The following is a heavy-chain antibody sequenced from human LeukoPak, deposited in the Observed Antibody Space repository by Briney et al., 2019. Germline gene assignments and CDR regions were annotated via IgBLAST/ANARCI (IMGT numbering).Heavy chain of an antibody. Sequence: TTSETLSLTCTVSGGSISSYYWSWIRQPAGKGLEWIGRIYTSGSTNYNPSLKSRVTMSVDTSKNQFSLKLSSVTAADTAVYYCARGCSNSSGGYRAGPAYPHLFYLDVWGKGTTVTVSS. CDR2: IYTSGST. J-gene: IGHJ6*03. D-gene: IGHD6-6*01. CDR3: ARGCSNSSGGYRAGPAYPHLFYLDV. V-gene: IGHV4-4*07. CDR1: GGSISSYY.